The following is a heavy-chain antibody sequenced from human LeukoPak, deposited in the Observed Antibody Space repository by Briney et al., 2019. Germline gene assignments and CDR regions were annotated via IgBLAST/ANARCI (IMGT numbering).Heavy chain of an antibody. CDR1: GGSLSSYY. J-gene: IGHJ3*02. CDR2: IYYSGST. D-gene: IGHD3-22*01. CDR3: ARSYYYDSSGYYESDAFDI. Sequence: SETLSLTCTVSGGSLSSYYWSWLRQPPGKGLEWIGYIYYSGSTNYNPSLKSRVTISVDTSKNQFSLKLSSVTAADTAVYYCARSYYYDSSGYYESDAFDIWGQGTMVTVSS. V-gene: IGHV4-59*01.